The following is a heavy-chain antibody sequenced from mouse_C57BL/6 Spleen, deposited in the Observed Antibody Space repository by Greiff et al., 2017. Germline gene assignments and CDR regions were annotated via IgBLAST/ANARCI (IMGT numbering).Heavy chain of an antibody. J-gene: IGHJ4*01. CDR1: GYAFSSSW. V-gene: IGHV1-82*01. Sequence: VQLQQSGPELVKPGASVKISCKASGYAFSSSWMNWVKQRPGKGLEWIGRIYPGDGYTNYNGKFKGKATLTADKSSSTAYMQLSSLTSEDSAVDFCARRALRYGYDAMDYGGQGTSVTVSS. CDR3: ARRALRYGYDAMDY. D-gene: IGHD1-1*01. CDR2: IYPGDGYT.